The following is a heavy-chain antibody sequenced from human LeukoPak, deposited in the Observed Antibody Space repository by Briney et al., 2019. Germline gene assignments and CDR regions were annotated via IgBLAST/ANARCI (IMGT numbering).Heavy chain of an antibody. CDR3: ARGPGYYYDSSGYYRNKYFQH. J-gene: IGHJ1*01. CDR1: GGSVSSGSYY. D-gene: IGHD3-22*01. V-gene: IGHV4-39*07. CDR2: INHSGST. Sequence: PSETLSLTCTVSGGSVSSGSYYWSWIRQPPGRGLEWIGEINHSGSTNYNPSLKSRVTISVDTSKNQFSLKLSSVTAADTAVYYCARGPGYYYDSSGYYRNKYFQHWGQGTLVTVSS.